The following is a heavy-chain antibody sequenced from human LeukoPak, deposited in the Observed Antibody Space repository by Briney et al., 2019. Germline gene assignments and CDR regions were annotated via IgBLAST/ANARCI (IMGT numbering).Heavy chain of an antibody. J-gene: IGHJ4*02. D-gene: IGHD3-10*01. V-gene: IGHV4-59*01. CDR2: IYYSGTT. Sequence: GSLRLSCAASGFTFSSYEMNWVRQAPGKGLEWIGYIYYSGTTSYNPSLKTRVTISIDTSKNQFSLKLSSVTAADTAVYYCARVLRPMASQYYFDYWGQGTLVTVSS. CDR3: ARVLRPMASQYYFDY. CDR1: GFTFSSYE.